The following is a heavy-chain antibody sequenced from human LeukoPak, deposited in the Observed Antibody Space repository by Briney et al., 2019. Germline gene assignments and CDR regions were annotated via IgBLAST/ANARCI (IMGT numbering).Heavy chain of an antibody. CDR1: GFTFSSYA. CDR3: ARDHLDTSAGTFYYYMDV. CDR2: VSGSGAHT. Sequence: GGSLRLSCAASGFTFSSYAMTWVRQAPGKGLQWVSAVSGSGAHTYYADSVKGRFTISRDNSRDTLYLQMNSLRAEDTAVYYCARDHLDTSAGTFYYYMDVWGKGTTVTISS. J-gene: IGHJ6*03. V-gene: IGHV3-23*01. D-gene: IGHD3-10*01.